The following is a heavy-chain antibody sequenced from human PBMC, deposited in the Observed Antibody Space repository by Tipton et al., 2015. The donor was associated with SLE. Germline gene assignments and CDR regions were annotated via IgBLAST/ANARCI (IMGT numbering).Heavy chain of an antibody. CDR1: GFTFSSFW. CDR3: ARDRRLRSSATSSFDY. CDR2: INSDGSST. Sequence: GSLRLSCAASGFTFSSFWMHWVRQAPGKELVWVSRINSDGSSTNYADSVKGLFTISRDNAKNTLFLQMNSLRAEDTAVYYCARDRRLRSSATSSFDYWGQGTLVTVSS. J-gene: IGHJ4*02. V-gene: IGHV3-74*01. D-gene: IGHD2-2*01.